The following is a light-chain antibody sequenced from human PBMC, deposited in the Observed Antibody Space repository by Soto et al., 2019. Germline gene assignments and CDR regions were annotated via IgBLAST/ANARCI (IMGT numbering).Light chain of an antibody. CDR2: DAS. Sequence: IVLTQSPDTLSLSPGERATLSCRASQSVRSNYLAWYQQKPGQAPRFLIYDASSRATGIPDRFSGSGSGTDFTLTISRLETEDFAVYYCQQYGSSPLTFGGGTKVDIK. CDR3: QQYGSSPLT. CDR1: QSVRSNY. J-gene: IGKJ4*01. V-gene: IGKV3-20*01.